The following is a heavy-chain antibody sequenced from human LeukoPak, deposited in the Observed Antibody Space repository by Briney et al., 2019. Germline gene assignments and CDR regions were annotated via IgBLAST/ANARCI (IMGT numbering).Heavy chain of an antibody. J-gene: IGHJ3*02. Sequence: PSETLSLTCTVSGGSISIYYWSWIWQPAGKGLEWIGRIYTSGSTNYNPSLKSRVTMSVDTSKNQFSLKLSSVTAADTAVYYCARDFKDFGAFDIWGQGTMVTVSS. CDR3: ARDFKDFGAFDI. CDR1: GGSISIYY. D-gene: IGHD2/OR15-2a*01. V-gene: IGHV4-4*07. CDR2: IYTSGST.